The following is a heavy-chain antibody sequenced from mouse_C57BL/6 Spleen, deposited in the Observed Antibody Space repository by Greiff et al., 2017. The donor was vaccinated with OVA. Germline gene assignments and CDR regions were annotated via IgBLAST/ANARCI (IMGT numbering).Heavy chain of an antibody. V-gene: IGHV8-12*01. CDR2: IYWDDDK. CDR3: ARSLITTVVATRYFDV. CDR1: GFSLSTSGMG. Sequence: QVTLKVSGPGILQSSQTLSLTCSFSGFSLSTSGMGVSWIRQPSGKGLEWLAHIYWDDDKRYNPSLKSRLTISKDTSRHQVFLKITIVDTADTATCYCARSLITTVVATRYFDVWGTGTTVAVSS. J-gene: IGHJ1*03. D-gene: IGHD1-1*01.